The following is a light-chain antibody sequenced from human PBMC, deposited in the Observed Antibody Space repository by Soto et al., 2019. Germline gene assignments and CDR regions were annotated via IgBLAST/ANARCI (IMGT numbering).Light chain of an antibody. CDR3: QHYNSYSEA. J-gene: IGKJ1*01. Sequence: EIVLTQSPGTLSLSPGERATLSCRTSQSVSSNYLAWYQQKNGQAPRILIYGASTRDTDVPDRFSGSGSGTEFTLTISRLQPDDFETYYCQHYNSYSEAFGQGTKVDIK. V-gene: IGKV3-20*01. CDR2: GAS. CDR1: QSVSSNY.